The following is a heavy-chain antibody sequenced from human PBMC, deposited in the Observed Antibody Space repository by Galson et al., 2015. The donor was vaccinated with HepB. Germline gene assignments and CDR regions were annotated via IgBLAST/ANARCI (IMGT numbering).Heavy chain of an antibody. V-gene: IGHV1-69*02. CDR2: IIPILGIA. CDR1: GGTFSSYT. Sequence: SVKVSCKASGGTFSSYTISWVRQAPGQGLEWMGRIIPILGIANYAQKFQGRVTITADKSTSTAYMELSSLRSEDTAVYYCARNYYDSSGYYHPDYWGQGTLVTVSS. J-gene: IGHJ4*02. CDR3: ARNYYDSSGYYHPDY. D-gene: IGHD3-22*01.